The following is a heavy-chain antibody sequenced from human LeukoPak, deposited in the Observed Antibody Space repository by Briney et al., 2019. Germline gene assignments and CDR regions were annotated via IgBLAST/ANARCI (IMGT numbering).Heavy chain of an antibody. V-gene: IGHV1-46*01. CDR1: GYSFTSYY. J-gene: IGHJ4*02. CDR2: INPSGGST. D-gene: IGHD5-24*01. CDR3: ASRRDGYNILDY. Sequence: GASVKVSCKASGYSFTSYYMHWVRQAPGQGLEWMGIINPSGGSTSYAQKFQGRVTMTRDTSTSTVYMELSSLRSEDTAVYYCASRRDGYNILDYWGQGTLVTVSS.